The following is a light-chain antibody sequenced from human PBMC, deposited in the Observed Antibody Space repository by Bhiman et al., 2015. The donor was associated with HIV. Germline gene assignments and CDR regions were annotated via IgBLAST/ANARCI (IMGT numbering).Light chain of an antibody. V-gene: IGLV2-14*03. J-gene: IGLJ1*01. Sequence: SLLTQPPSVSAAPGQKVTISCSGSSSDVGGYNYVSWCQQHPGKAPKLMIYDVSNRPSGVSNRFSGSKSGNTASLTISGLQTEDEADYYCSSYTSSSTYVFGSGTKVTVL. CDR3: SSYTSSSTYV. CDR2: DVS. CDR1: SSDVGGYNY.